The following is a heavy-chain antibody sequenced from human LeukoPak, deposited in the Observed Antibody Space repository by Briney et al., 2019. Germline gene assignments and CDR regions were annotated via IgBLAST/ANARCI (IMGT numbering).Heavy chain of an antibody. CDR2: MNPNSGNT. J-gene: IGHJ4*02. D-gene: IGHD3/OR15-3a*01. CDR3: ARGRTGYYPLDY. Sequence: ASVEVSCKASGYTFTSYDINWVRQATGQGLEWMGWMNPNSGNTGYAQKFQGRVTMTRNTSISTAYMELSSLRSEDTAVYYCARGRTGYYPLDYWGQGTLVTVSS. CDR1: GYTFTSYD. V-gene: IGHV1-8*01.